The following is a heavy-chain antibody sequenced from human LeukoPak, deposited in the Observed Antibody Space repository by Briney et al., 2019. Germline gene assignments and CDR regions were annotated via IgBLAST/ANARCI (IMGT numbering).Heavy chain of an antibody. CDR3: ARADYYDSSGYTDAFDI. Sequence: GSSVKLSCKASGGTFTSYAISWVWEGPGPGLGWVGGIFIIFGKANYAQKFQSRVTITADESTSKAYKELSSLRAEDTAVYYCARADYYDSSGYTDAFDIWGQGTMVTVSS. J-gene: IGHJ3*02. V-gene: IGHV1-69*01. CDR1: GGTFTSYA. CDR2: IFIIFGKA. D-gene: IGHD3-22*01.